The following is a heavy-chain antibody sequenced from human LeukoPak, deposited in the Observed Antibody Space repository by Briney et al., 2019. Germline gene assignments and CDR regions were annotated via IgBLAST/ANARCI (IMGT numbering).Heavy chain of an antibody. CDR1: GGTFSGYA. D-gene: IGHD5-24*01. V-gene: IGHV1-69*13. CDR3: ARVRDGYSPYYYYGMDV. CDR2: IIPIFGTA. Sequence: ASVKVSCKASGGTFSGYAISWVRQAPGQGLEWMGGIIPIFGTANYAQKFQGRVTITADESTSTAYMELSSLRSEDTAVYYCARVRDGYSPYYYYGMDVWGQGTTVTVSS. J-gene: IGHJ6*02.